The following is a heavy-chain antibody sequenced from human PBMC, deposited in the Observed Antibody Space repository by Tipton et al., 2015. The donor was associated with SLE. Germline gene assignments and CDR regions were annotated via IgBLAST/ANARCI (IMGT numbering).Heavy chain of an antibody. Sequence: GSLRLSCAASGFTFSSYDMHWVRQAPGKGLEWVAFIRYDGSNKYYADSVKGRFTISRDNSKNTLYLQMNSLRAEDTAVYYCAKDLQQWLGADAFDIWGQGTMVTVSS. V-gene: IGHV3-30*02. CDR2: IRYDGSNK. D-gene: IGHD6-19*01. J-gene: IGHJ3*02. CDR3: AKDLQQWLGADAFDI. CDR1: GFTFSSYD.